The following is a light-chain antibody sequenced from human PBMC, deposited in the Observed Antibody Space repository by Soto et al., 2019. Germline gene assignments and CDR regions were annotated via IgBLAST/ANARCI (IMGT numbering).Light chain of an antibody. CDR3: QQRNTWPLT. CDR1: ESLGKT. J-gene: IGKJ4*01. CDR2: DVF. Sequence: EIVLTQSPATLSLSPGDRATLSCRASESLGKTLAWYQQKPGQAPRLLIYDVFKRVTGIPARFSGSGSGTDFTLTISSLDAEDFAVYYCQQRNTWPLTFGGGTKVEIK. V-gene: IGKV3-11*01.